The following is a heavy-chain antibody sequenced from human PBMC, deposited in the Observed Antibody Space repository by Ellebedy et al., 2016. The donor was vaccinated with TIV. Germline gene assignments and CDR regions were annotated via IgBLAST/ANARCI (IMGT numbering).Heavy chain of an antibody. CDR1: GFTFSDFA. Sequence: GESLKISXAASGFTFSDFAMSWVRQAPGKGLEWVSGISGSGASTFYAASVKGRFTISRDKSKDTVFLHMNSLGDEDTAIYYCAKLDLRTVLLGAEDHWGQGTLVTVSS. CDR2: ISGSGAST. D-gene: IGHD3-16*01. J-gene: IGHJ4*02. CDR3: AKLDLRTVLLGAEDH. V-gene: IGHV3-23*01.